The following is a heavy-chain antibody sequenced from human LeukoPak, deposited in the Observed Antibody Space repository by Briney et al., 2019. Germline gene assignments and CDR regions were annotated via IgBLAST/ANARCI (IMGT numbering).Heavy chain of an antibody. Sequence: VASVKVSCKASGGTFSSYTISWVRQATGQGLEWMGRIIPILGIANYAQKFQGRVTITADKSTSTAYMELSSLRSEDTAVYYCARDVWGRDYFDYWGQGTLVTVSS. J-gene: IGHJ4*02. V-gene: IGHV1-69*04. D-gene: IGHD3-16*01. CDR2: IIPILGIA. CDR3: ARDVWGRDYFDY. CDR1: GGTFSSYT.